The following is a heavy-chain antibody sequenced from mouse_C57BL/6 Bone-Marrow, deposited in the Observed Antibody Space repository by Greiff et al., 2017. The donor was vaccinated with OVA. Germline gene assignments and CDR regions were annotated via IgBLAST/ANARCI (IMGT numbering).Heavy chain of an antibody. CDR3: ARRYYFDY. CDR2: IDPSSDYT. V-gene: IGHV1-4*01. J-gene: IGHJ2*01. CDR1: GYTFTSYT. Sequence: VQLQQSGAELARPGASVKMSCKASGYTFTSYTMHWVKQRPGQGLEWIGYIDPSSDYTKYNQKFQDKATLTADKSSSTAYMQLSSLTSEDSAVDYCARRYYFDYWGQGTTLTVSS.